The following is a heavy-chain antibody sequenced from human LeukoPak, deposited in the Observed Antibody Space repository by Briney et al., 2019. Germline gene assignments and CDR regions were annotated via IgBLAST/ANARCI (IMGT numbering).Heavy chain of an antibody. Sequence: GGSLRLSCAASGFTFSRYGMNWVRQAPGKGLEWVSFIRFDGGNKFYADSVKGRFIISRDNTKNTLYLQMNTLRAEDTAVYYCAKDFCSGSSCYIFDYWGQGTLVTVSS. V-gene: IGHV3-30*02. CDR3: AKDFCSGSSCYIFDY. CDR2: IRFDGGNK. CDR1: GFTFSRYG. J-gene: IGHJ4*02. D-gene: IGHD2-15*01.